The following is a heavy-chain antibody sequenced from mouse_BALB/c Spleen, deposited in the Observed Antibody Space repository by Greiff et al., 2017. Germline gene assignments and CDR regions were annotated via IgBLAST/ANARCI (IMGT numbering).Heavy chain of an antibody. CDR2: IDPANGNT. D-gene: IGHD2-14*01. CDR1: GFNIKDTY. V-gene: IGHV14-3*02. CDR3: APYYRFRLFAY. Sequence: EVQLQQSGAELVKPGASVKLSCTASGFNIKDTYMHWVKQRPEQGLEWIGRIDPANGNTKYDPKFQGKATITADTSSNTAYLQLSSLTSEDTAVYYCAPYYRFRLFAYWGQGTLVTVSA. J-gene: IGHJ3*01.